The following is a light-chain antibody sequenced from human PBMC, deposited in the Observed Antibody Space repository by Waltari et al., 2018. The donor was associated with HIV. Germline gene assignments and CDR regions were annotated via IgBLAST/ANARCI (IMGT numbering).Light chain of an antibody. CDR3: ATWDDSLNALV. V-gene: IGLV1-44*01. Sequence: QSVLTQALSASGTPGQRVTISCPGSSSNIGINIVNWYQQLSGTAANSLIISTNERPSGGPDRFSGSKSDSSASLAISGLQLEDEADDYCATWDDSLNALVFGGGTKLTVL. CDR1: SSNIGINI. CDR2: STN. J-gene: IGLJ2*01.